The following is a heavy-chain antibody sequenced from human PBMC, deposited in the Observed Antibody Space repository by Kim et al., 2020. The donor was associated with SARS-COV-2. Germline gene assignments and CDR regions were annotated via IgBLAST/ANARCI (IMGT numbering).Heavy chain of an antibody. V-gene: IGHV3-15*01. CDR2: IKSKTDGGTT. CDR3: TAEYYDFWSGYFEDAFDI. CDR1: GFTFSNAW. J-gene: IGHJ3*02. Sequence: GGSLRLSCAASGFTFSNAWMSWVRQAPGKGLEWVGRIKSKTDGGTTDYAAPVKGRFTISRDDSKNTLYLQMNSLKTEDTAVYYCTAEYYDFWSGYFEDAFDIWGQGTMVTVSS. D-gene: IGHD3-3*01.